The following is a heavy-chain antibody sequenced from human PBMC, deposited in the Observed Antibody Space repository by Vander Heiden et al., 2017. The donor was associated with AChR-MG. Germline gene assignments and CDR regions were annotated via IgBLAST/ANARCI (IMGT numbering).Heavy chain of an antibody. CDR3: ARHPDSSSPGYYFDY. J-gene: IGHJ4*02. Sequence: PGKGLEWMGIIYPGDSDTRYSPSFQGQVTISADKSISTAYLQWSSLKASDTAMYYCARHPDSSSPGYYFDYWGQGTLVTVSS. CDR2: IYPGDSDT. D-gene: IGHD6-6*01. V-gene: IGHV5-51*01.